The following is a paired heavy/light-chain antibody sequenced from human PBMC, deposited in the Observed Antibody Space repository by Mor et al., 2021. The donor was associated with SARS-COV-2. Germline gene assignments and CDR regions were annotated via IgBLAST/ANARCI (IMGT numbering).Light chain of an antibody. Sequence: EFVLTQSPATLSLSPGERATLSCRASQSVSASYLAWYQQIPGQAPRLLIYGASSRATGIPDRFSGSGSGTDFTLTISRLESEDFAVYYCQQYGSSPALTFGGGTKVEIK. CDR1: QSVSASY. J-gene: IGKJ4*01. CDR2: GAS. V-gene: IGKV3-20*01. CDR3: QQYGSSPALT.
Heavy chain of an antibody. CDR3: ARHRPTYTNNPMGWFDP. CDR2: VYYSGST. Sequence: QLQLQESGPGLVKPSETLSLTCTVSGGSISSTTYYWGWIRQPPGKGLEWIGTVYYSGSTSYNPSLKSRVTISLDTSKNQFSLKLSSVTAADTAMYYCARHRPTYTNNPMGWFDPWGQGTLVTVSS. CDR1: GGSISSTTYY. J-gene: IGHJ5*02. D-gene: IGHD4-4*01. V-gene: IGHV4-39*07.